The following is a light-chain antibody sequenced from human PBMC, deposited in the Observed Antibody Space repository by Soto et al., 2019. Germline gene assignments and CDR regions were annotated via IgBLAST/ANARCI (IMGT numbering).Light chain of an antibody. V-gene: IGLV2-11*01. CDR2: DVT. J-gene: IGLJ1*01. CDR1: RSDVGGHNF. Sequence: QSVLTQPRSVSGSPGQSVTISCTGTRSDVGGHNFVSCYQQHPGKAPKLMIYDVTKRPSGVPDRFSGSKSGNTASLTISGLQAEDEADYYCCSYVGSYTYVFGTGTKLTVL. CDR3: CSYVGSYTYV.